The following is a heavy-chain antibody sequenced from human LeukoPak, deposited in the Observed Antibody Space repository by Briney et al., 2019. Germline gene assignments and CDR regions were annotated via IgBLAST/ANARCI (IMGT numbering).Heavy chain of an antibody. D-gene: IGHD2-2*01. Sequence: GGSLRLSCAASGFTFSSYWMSWVRQAPGKGLEWVANIKQDGSEKYYVDSVKGRFTIPRDNAKNSLYLQMNNLRAEDTAVYYCARVLEYVPSVYWGQGTLVTVS. V-gene: IGHV3-7*01. CDR2: IKQDGSEK. J-gene: IGHJ4*02. CDR3: ARVLEYVPSVY. CDR1: GFTFSSYW.